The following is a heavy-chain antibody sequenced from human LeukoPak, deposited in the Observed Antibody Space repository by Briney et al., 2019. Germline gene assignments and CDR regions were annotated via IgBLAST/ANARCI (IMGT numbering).Heavy chain of an antibody. Sequence: PSETLSLTCTVSGGSISSYYWSWIRQSPEKGLEWIGYIYYSGSTNYNPSLKSRVTISLDTSKNQFSLKLNSVAAADTAVYYCASTTSGTYFWGQGTLVTVSS. V-gene: IGHV4-59*01. CDR3: ASTTSGTYF. CDR2: IYYSGST. D-gene: IGHD3-10*01. J-gene: IGHJ4*02. CDR1: GGSISSYY.